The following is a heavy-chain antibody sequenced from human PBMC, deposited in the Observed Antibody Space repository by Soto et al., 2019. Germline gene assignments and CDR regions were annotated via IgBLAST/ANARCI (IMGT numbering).Heavy chain of an antibody. V-gene: IGHV3-23*01. J-gene: IGHJ4*02. CDR1: GFTFKNFA. Sequence: GGSLRLSCEASGFTFKNFAMSWVRQAPGKGLEWVSAVNGRGDSAFYADSVRGRFTISRDHAKNTIHLQLDSLRVDDTALYYCTKGRYSEWSLPSWGEDSWGRGTLVTVSS. CDR3: TKGRYSEWSLPSWGEDS. D-gene: IGHD3-3*01. CDR2: VNGRGDSA.